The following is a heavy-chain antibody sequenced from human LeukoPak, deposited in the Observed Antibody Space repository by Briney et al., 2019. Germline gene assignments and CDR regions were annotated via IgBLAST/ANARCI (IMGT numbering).Heavy chain of an antibody. Sequence: SETLSLTCAVYGGSFSGYYWSWIRQPPGKGLEWIGEINHSGSTNYNSSLKSRVTISVDTSKNQFSLKLSSVTAADTAVYYCARLPYSGYDFYYYYYMDVWGKGTTVTVSS. CDR3: ARLPYSGYDFYYYYYMDV. D-gene: IGHD5-12*01. CDR1: GGSFSGYY. V-gene: IGHV4-34*01. CDR2: INHSGST. J-gene: IGHJ6*03.